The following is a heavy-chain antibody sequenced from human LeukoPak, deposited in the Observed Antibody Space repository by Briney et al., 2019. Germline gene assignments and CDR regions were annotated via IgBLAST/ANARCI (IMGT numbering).Heavy chain of an antibody. CDR1: GYTFTNYY. V-gene: IGHV1-46*01. Sequence: ASVKVSCKASGYTFTNYYMHWVRQAPGQGLEWMGIINPSGGSTSYAQKFQGRVTMTRDMSTSTDYMELISLRSEDTAVYYCARDSTHGSSRQPNDYWGQGTLVTVSS. CDR3: ARDSTHGSSRQPNDY. CDR2: INPSGGST. D-gene: IGHD3-10*01. J-gene: IGHJ4*02.